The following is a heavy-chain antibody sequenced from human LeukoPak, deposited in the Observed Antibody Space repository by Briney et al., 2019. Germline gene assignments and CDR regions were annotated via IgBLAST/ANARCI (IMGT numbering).Heavy chain of an antibody. CDR1: GGSISSGGYY. V-gene: IGHV4-31*03. Sequence: PSETLSLICTVSGGSISSGGYYWSWIRQHPGRGLEWIGNIHYSGSTYYNPSLKSRVTISADTSNNRFSLKLSSVTAADTAVYYCVRQIDYYDSSGYDDYWGQGTLVTVSS. CDR3: VRQIDYYDSSGYDDY. J-gene: IGHJ4*02. D-gene: IGHD3-22*01. CDR2: IHYSGST.